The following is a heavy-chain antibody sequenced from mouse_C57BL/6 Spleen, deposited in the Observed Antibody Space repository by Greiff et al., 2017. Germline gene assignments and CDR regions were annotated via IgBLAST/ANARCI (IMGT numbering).Heavy chain of an antibody. V-gene: IGHV5-6*02. CDR3: ARHNYDSFDY. D-gene: IGHD2-4*01. CDR2: ISSGGSYT. J-gene: IGHJ2*01. CDR1: GFTFSSYG. Sequence: EVKLVESGGDLVKPGGSLKLSCAASGFTFSSYGMSWVRQTPDKRLEWVATISSGGSYTYYPDSVKGRFTISRDNAKNTLYLQMSSLNSEDTAMYYCARHNYDSFDYWGQGTTLTVSS.